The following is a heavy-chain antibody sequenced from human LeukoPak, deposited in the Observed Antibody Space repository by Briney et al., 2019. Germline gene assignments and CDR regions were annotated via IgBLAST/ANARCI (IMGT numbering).Heavy chain of an antibody. Sequence: ASVTVSCKASGGTFSSYAISWVRQAPGQGLEWMGRIIPILGIANYAQKFQGRVTITADKSTSTAYMELSSLRSDDTAVYYCAREGVGATDNGFDIWGQGTMVTVSS. D-gene: IGHD1-26*01. CDR3: AREGVGATDNGFDI. J-gene: IGHJ3*02. CDR2: IIPILGIA. V-gene: IGHV1-69*04. CDR1: GGTFSSYA.